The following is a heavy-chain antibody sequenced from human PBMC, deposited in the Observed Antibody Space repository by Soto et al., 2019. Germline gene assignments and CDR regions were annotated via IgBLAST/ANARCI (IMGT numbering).Heavy chain of an antibody. V-gene: IGHV3-11*06. Sequence: QVQLVESGGGLVKPGGSLRLSCAASGFTFSDYYMSWIRQAPGKGLEWVSYISSSSSYTNYADSVKGRFTISRDNAKSALYLQMKSLRAEDTAVYYCARAGYGGKLHFDYWGQGTMDTVSS. CDR1: GFTFSDYY. CDR2: ISSSSSYT. D-gene: IGHD4-17*01. J-gene: IGHJ4*02. CDR3: ARAGYGGKLHFDY.